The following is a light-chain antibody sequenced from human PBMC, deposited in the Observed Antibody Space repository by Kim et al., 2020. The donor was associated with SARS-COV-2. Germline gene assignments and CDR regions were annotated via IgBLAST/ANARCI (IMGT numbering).Light chain of an antibody. CDR3: QQYHTHLT. CDR1: QNVNIW. J-gene: IGKJ1*01. V-gene: IGKV1-5*03. Sequence: ASVGDTVTITCRASQNVNIWLAWYQQKPGQVPKLLIHKTSGLQGGVPSRFSGGGSGTDFTLTISSLQPDDFATYYCQQYHTHLTFGQGTKVDIK. CDR2: KTS.